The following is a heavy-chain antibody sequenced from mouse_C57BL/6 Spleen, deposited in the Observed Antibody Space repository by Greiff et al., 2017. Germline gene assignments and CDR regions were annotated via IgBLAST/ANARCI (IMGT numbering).Heavy chain of an antibody. J-gene: IGHJ1*03. CDR1: GFTFSSYA. CDR3: TRPLYYDYDGGYFDV. D-gene: IGHD2-4*01. V-gene: IGHV5-9-1*02. CDR2: ISSGGDYI. Sequence: EVKVVESGEGLVKPGGSLKLSCAASGFTFSSYAMSWVRQTPEKRLEWVAYISSGGDYIYYADTVKGRFTISRDNARNTLYLQMSSLKSEDTAMYYCTRPLYYDYDGGYFDVWGTGTTVTVSS.